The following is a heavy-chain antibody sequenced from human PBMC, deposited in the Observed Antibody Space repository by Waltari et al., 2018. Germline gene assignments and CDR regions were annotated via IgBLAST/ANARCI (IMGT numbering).Heavy chain of an antibody. J-gene: IGHJ4*02. D-gene: IGHD6-19*01. CDR2: SYHSGGT. V-gene: IGHV4-38-2*02. Sequence: QVQLQESGPGLVKPSETLSLTCAVSGYSISSGYTWGWIRQPPGKGLEWIGSSYHSGGTYYNPSLKSRVTISVDTSKNQFSLKLSSVTAADTAVYYCARDQLIAVAGWGHWGQGTLVTVSS. CDR3: ARDQLIAVAGWGH. CDR1: GYSISSGYT.